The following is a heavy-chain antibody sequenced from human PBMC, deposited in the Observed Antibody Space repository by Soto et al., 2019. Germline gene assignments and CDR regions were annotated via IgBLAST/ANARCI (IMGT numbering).Heavy chain of an antibody. V-gene: IGHV3-9*01. Sequence: PGGSLRLSCVASGFTFNDFAMHWVRQAPGKGLEWVSGIPWNSGTLDYADSVRGRFSISRDNAKNSLYLQMNSLRVEDTALYYCARQRGYHYYGMDVWGQGTTVTVSS. CDR3: ARQRGYHYYGMDV. J-gene: IGHJ6*02. CDR1: GFTFNDFA. CDR2: IPWNSGTL.